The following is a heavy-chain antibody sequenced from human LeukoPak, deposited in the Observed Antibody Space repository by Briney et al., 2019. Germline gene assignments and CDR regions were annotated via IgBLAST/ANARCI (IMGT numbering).Heavy chain of an antibody. Sequence: ASVKVSCKASGYTFTSYGISWVRQAPGQGFEWMGWISAYNGNTNYAQKLQGRVTMTTDTSTSTAYMELSSLRSEDTAVYYCARVVGLTGYSSSWYSGYYYYMDVWGKGTTVTVSS. J-gene: IGHJ6*03. D-gene: IGHD6-13*01. CDR2: ISAYNGNT. CDR3: ARVVGLTGYSSSWYSGYYYYMDV. CDR1: GYTFTSYG. V-gene: IGHV1-18*01.